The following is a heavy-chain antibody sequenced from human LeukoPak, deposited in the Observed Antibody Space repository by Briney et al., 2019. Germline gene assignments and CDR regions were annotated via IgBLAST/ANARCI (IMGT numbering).Heavy chain of an antibody. V-gene: IGHV3-21*01. J-gene: IGHJ4*02. Sequence: GGSLRLSCAASGFTFSVYYMNWVRQAPGKGLEWVSSISSSSSYIYYADSVKGRFTISRDNAKNSLYLQMNSLRAEDTAVYYCARDAPFDPYYFDYWGQGTLVTVSS. CDR1: GFTFSVYY. CDR2: ISSSSSYI. CDR3: ARDAPFDPYYFDY.